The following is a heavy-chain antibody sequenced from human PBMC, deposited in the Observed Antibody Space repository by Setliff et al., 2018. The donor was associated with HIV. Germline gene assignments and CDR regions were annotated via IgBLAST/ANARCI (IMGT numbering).Heavy chain of an antibody. CDR2: INHRGIT. D-gene: IGHD6-19*01. J-gene: IGHJ4*02. CDR3: ASPASGGSSGQYHY. CDR1: GVSMTNNY. Sequence: PSETLSLTCSVSGVSMTNNYWTWIRQPPGKGLEWIGEINHRGITNYSPSLKSRVTISVDTSKNQFSLKLSSVTAADTAVYYCASPASGGSSGQYHYWGQGTLVTVSS. V-gene: IGHV4-34*01.